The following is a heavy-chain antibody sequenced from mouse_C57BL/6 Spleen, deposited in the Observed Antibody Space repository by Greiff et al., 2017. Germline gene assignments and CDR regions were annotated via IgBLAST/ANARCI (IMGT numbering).Heavy chain of an antibody. D-gene: IGHD1-1*01. Sequence: QVQLQQSGAELVRPGASVTLSCKASGYTFTDYEMHWVKQTPVHGLEWIGAIDPETGGTAYNQKFKGKAILTADKSSSTAYMELRSLTSEDSAVYYCTRGGYGSSWFAYWGQGTLVTVSA. J-gene: IGHJ3*01. CDR1: GYTFTDYE. CDR3: TRGGYGSSWFAY. CDR2: IDPETGGT. V-gene: IGHV1-15*01.